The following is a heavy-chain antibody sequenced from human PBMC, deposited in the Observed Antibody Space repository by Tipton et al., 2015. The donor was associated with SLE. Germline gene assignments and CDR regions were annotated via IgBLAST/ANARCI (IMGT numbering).Heavy chain of an antibody. J-gene: IGHJ4*02. Sequence: AVSGFTFSSYSMNWVRQAPGKGLEWVSSISSSSSYMYYADSVKARFTISRDNAKNSLYLQMNSLRAEDTAVYYCAASGGILTAYPFDYWGQGTLVTVSS. CDR3: AASGGILTAYPFDY. CDR1: GFTFSSYS. V-gene: IGHV3-21*01. D-gene: IGHD3-9*01. CDR2: ISSSSSYM.